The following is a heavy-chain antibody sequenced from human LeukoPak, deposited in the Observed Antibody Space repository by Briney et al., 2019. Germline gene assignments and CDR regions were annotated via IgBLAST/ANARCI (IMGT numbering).Heavy chain of an antibody. CDR2: IIPIFGTA. Sequence: SVKVSCKASGGTFSSYAISWVRQAPGQGLEWMGRIIPIFGTASYAQKFQGRVTITTDESTSTAYMELSSLRSEDTAVYYCARRSYDSSGYYQFDYWGQGTLVTVSS. CDR1: GGTFSSYA. CDR3: ARRSYDSSGYYQFDY. D-gene: IGHD3-22*01. J-gene: IGHJ4*02. V-gene: IGHV1-69*05.